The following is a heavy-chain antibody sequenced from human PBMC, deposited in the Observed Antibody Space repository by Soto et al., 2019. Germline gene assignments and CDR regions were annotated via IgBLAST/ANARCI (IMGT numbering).Heavy chain of an antibody. D-gene: IGHD3-22*01. J-gene: IGHJ4*02. CDR3: TRLGGYYQALDS. CDR2: IYYAGTT. Sequence: QVQLQESGPELVKPSETLSLTCSVSGGSLRGYYWTWTRQPPGKGLEWIGYIYYAGTTPYTPSLKNPVTISLDTPKNQCSLKTDSVTAADTAVYYCTRLGGYYQALDSWGQGTLVTVSS. V-gene: IGHV4-59*08. CDR1: GGSLRGYY.